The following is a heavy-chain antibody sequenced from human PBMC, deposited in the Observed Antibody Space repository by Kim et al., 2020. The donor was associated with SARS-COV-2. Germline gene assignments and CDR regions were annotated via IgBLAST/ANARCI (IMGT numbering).Heavy chain of an antibody. J-gene: IGHJ5*02. CDR3: ARDFQAVWFGRNGYNWFDP. CDR2: ISAYNGNT. CDR1: GYTFTSYG. V-gene: IGHV1-18*01. D-gene: IGHD3-10*01. Sequence: ASVKVSCKASGYTFTSYGISWVRQAPGQGLEWMGWISAYNGNTNYAQKLQGRVTMTTDTSTSTAYMELRSLRSDDTAVYYCARDFQAVWFGRNGYNWFDPWGQGTLVTVSS.